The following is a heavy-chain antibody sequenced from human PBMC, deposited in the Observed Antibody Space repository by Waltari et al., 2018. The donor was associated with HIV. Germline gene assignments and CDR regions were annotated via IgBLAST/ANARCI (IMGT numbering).Heavy chain of an antibody. Sequence: QVQLQESGPGLVKPSETLSLTCAVSGYSISSRYYCGWIRQPPGKGLAWIVSIYHSGRTYYNPSLKSRVTISGDTSKNQVSLKRTSVTAADTAVYYCARRPVPSDEFDPWGQGTLVTVSS. CDR1: GYSISSRYY. CDR3: ARRPVPSDEFDP. J-gene: IGHJ5*02. V-gene: IGHV4-38-2*01. D-gene: IGHD2-21*02. CDR2: IYHSGRT.